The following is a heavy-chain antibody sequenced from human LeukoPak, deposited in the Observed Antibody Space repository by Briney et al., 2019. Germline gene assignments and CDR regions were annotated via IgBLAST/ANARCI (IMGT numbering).Heavy chain of an antibody. CDR2: ISAYNGNT. V-gene: IGHV1-18*04. CDR1: GYSFTNYW. D-gene: IGHD3-22*01. Sequence: KPGESLKISCKGSGYSFTNYWIGWVRQAPGQGLEWMGWISAYNGNTNYAQKLQGRVTMTTDTSTSTAYMELRSLRSDDTAVYYCARDPMIVVAPDYWGQGTLVTVSS. CDR3: ARDPMIVVAPDY. J-gene: IGHJ4*02.